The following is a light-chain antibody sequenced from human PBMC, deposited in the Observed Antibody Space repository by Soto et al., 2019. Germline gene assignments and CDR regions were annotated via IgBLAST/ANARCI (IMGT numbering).Light chain of an antibody. Sequence: QSALTQPASVSGSPGQSITISCSGTNSDIGGYHFVSWYQQHPGKAPKLMIYDVTYRPSEISYRFSGSKSGNTASLTISGLQAEDEADYYCSSYSSSSSLHVFGTGTKLTVL. J-gene: IGLJ1*01. CDR2: DVT. CDR3: SSYSSSSSLHV. CDR1: NSDIGGYHF. V-gene: IGLV2-14*03.